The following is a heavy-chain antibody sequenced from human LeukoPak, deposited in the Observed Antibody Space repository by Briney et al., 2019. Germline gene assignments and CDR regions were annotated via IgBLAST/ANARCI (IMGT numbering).Heavy chain of an antibody. CDR3: ARRGEGPIGGIGY. D-gene: IGHD3-10*01. J-gene: IGHJ4*02. V-gene: IGHV5-51*01. CDR2: IHPGDSDT. CDR1: GYSFDNYW. Sequence: GESLKISCKGSGYSFDNYWIGWVRQMPGKGLEWMGIIHPGDSDTRYSPSFQGQVTISAEKSITTAYLQWSSLKASDTAMYYCARRGEGPIGGIGYWGQGTLVTVSS.